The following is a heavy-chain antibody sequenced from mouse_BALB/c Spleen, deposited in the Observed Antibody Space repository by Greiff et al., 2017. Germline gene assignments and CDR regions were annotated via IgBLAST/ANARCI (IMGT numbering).Heavy chain of an antibody. CDR3: ARSYGNPYYYAMDY. CDR1: GYTFTSYV. V-gene: IGHV1-14*01. Sequence: VQLQQSGPELVKPGASVKMSCKASGYTFTSYVMHWVKQKPGQGLEWIGYINPYNDGTKYNEKFKGKATLTSDKSSSTAYMELSSLTSEDSAVYYCARSYGNPYYYAMDYWGQGTSVTVSS. CDR2: INPYNDGT. D-gene: IGHD2-10*02. J-gene: IGHJ4*01.